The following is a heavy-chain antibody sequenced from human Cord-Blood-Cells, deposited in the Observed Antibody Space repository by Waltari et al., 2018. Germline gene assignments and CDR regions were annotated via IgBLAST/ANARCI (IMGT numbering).Heavy chain of an antibody. CDR3: ARDRAVAASDYTIDAFDI. CDR1: GGSISSSSYY. J-gene: IGHJ3*02. D-gene: IGHD6-19*01. Sequence: QLQLQESGPGLVKPSETLSLTCTVSGGSISSSSYYWGWIRQHPGKGLEWIGSIYYSGSTYYNPSLKSRVTISVDTSKNQFSLKLSSVTAADTAVYYCARDRAVAASDYTIDAFDIWGQGTMVTVSS. CDR2: IYYSGST. V-gene: IGHV4-39*01.